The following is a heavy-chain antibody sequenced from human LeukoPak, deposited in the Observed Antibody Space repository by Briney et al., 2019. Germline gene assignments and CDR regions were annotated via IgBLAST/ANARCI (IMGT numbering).Heavy chain of an antibody. CDR3: ARAREGLWFGELPLYYYYYMDV. J-gene: IGHJ6*03. V-gene: IGHV4-39*07. Sequence: AETLSLTCTVSGGSISSSSYYWGWIRQPPGKGLEWIGSIYYSGSTYYNPFLKSRVTISVDTSKNQFSLKLSSVTAADTAVYYCARAREGLWFGELPLYYYYYMDVWGKGTTVTVSS. CDR2: IYYSGST. CDR1: GGSISSSSYY. D-gene: IGHD3-10*01.